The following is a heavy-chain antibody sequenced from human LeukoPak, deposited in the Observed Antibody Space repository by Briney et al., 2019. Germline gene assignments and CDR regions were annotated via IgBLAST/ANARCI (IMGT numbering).Heavy chain of an antibody. D-gene: IGHD2-2*01. CDR3: ARDGRVVVPDAKNAFDI. CDR1: GGSISSSSYY. J-gene: IGHJ3*02. V-gene: IGHV4-39*07. Sequence: SETLSLTCTVSGGSISSSSYYWGWIRQPPGKGLEWIESIYYSGSTYYNPSLKSRVTISVDTSKNQFSLKLSSVTAADTAVYYCARDGRVVVPDAKNAFDIWGQGTMVTVSS. CDR2: IYYSGST.